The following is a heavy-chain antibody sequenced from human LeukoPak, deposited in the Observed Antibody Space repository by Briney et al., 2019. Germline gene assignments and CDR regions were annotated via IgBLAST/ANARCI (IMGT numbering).Heavy chain of an antibody. J-gene: IGHJ4*02. CDR2: IRSKANSYAT. Sequence: GGSLRLSCAASAFIFSDSAVHWVRQASGKGLERIGQIRSKANSYATAYAASVKGRFSISRDDSKNTAYLQMNSLKSEDTAVYYCTSPAHDFDFWSGYYSYWGQGTLVTVSS. CDR1: AFIFSDSA. V-gene: IGHV3-73*01. D-gene: IGHD3-3*01. CDR3: TSPAHDFDFWSGYYSY.